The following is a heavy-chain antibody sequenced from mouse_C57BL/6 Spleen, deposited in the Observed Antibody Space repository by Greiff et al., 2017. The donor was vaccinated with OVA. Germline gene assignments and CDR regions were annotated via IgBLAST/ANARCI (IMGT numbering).Heavy chain of an antibody. J-gene: IGHJ2*01. Sequence: VQLQQSGPELVKPGASVKISCKASGYAFSSSWMNWVKQRPGKGLEWIGRIYPGDGDTNYNGKFKGKATLTADKSSSTAYMQLSSLTSEDSAVYFCARWPNYYCSSYTFDYWGQGATLTVSS. CDR1: GYAFSSSW. CDR2: IYPGDGDT. CDR3: ARWPNYYCSSYTFDY. V-gene: IGHV1-82*01. D-gene: IGHD1-1*01.